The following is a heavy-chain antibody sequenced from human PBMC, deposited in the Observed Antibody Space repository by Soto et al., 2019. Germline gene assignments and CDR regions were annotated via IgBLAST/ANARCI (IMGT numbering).Heavy chain of an antibody. D-gene: IGHD4-17*01. V-gene: IGHV4-31*03. CDR1: GVSITSGAYY. CDR3: ARARLRAVYAFDF. J-gene: IGHJ3*01. CDR2: IYYNGNT. Sequence: QVQLQESGPGLVKPSQTLSLTCTLSGVSITSGAYYWTWVRQHPGKGLEWIGYIYYNGNTYFSPSLQSRLTISIDTSKNQFPLKLSSVTAADTAMYYCARARLRAVYAFDFWGQGTMVTVSS.